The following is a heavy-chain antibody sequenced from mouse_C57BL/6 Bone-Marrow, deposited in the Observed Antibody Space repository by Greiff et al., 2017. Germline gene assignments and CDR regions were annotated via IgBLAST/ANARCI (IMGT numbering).Heavy chain of an antibody. CDR2: INPGSGGT. CDR3: ARDYYGSSYYYIDY. CDR1: GYAFTNYL. Sequence: VQLQQSGAVLVRPGTSVKVSCKASGYAFTNYLIEWIGVINPGSGGTIYTEKFKGKETLTADKSSSTAYMQLSSLTSEDSAVYFCARDYYGSSYYYIDYWGQGTSLTVSS. V-gene: IGHV1-54*01. D-gene: IGHD1-1*01. J-gene: IGHJ2*02.